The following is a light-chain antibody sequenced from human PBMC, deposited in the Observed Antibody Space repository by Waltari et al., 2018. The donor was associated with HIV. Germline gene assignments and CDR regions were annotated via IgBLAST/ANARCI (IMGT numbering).Light chain of an antibody. Sequence: QSVLTQPPSASGTPGQTVTISCSGSRANIGSNTVNCHHPRPGPAPKLLSGGNNVRPSGVPHRFCGLKSGTSSPRAISGLQSQDEADYYCTTWDDSRNVLVFGGGTAVTVL. J-gene: IGLJ3*02. V-gene: IGLV1-44*01. CDR1: RANIGSNT. CDR2: GNN. CDR3: TTWDDSRNVLV.